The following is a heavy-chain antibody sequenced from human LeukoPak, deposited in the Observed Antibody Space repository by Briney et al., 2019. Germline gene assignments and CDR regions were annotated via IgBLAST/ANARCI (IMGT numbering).Heavy chain of an antibody. CDR2: INPNSGGT. D-gene: IGHD2-15*01. J-gene: IGHJ4*02. CDR3: AGVPIVVVVAATPLFFDY. Sequence: GASVKVSCKASGYTFTGYYMHWVRQAPGQGLEWMGWINPNSGGTNYAQKFQGRVTMTRDTSISTAYMELSRLRSDDTAVYYCAGVPIVVVVAATPLFFDYWGQGTLVTVSS. CDR1: GYTFTGYY. V-gene: IGHV1-2*02.